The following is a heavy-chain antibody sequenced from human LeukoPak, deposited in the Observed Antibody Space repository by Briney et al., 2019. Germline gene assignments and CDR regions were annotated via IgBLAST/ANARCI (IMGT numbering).Heavy chain of an antibody. CDR3: AKDLTTVTTEGDY. V-gene: IGHV3-30*02. D-gene: IGHD4-17*01. CDR2: IRYDGSDK. CDR1: GFIFSSYG. J-gene: IGHJ4*02. Sequence: GGSLRLSCAASGFIFSSYGMRWFRQAPGRGLGWVAFIRYDGSDKYYANSVKGPFTISKDNSKNTLILQKNSLRGEDTAVYYCAKDLTTVTTEGDYWGQGTLVTVSS.